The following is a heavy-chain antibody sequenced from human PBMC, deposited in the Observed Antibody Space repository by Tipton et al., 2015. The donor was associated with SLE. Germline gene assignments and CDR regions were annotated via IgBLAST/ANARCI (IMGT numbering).Heavy chain of an antibody. CDR2: IYYSGST. D-gene: IGHD3-3*01. J-gene: IGHJ4*02. Sequence: TLSLTCTVSGGSISSSSYFWGWIRQPPGKGLEWIGYIYYSGSTYYNPSLKSRVTISVDTSKNQFSLKLSSVTAADTAVYYCARGNTIFGVGYWGQGTLVTVSS. CDR3: ARGNTIFGVGY. V-gene: IGHV4-31*03. CDR1: GGSISSSSYF.